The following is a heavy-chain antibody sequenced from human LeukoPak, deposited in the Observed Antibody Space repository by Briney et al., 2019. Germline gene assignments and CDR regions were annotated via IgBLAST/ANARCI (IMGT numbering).Heavy chain of an antibody. V-gene: IGHV3-23*01. J-gene: IGHJ4*02. CDR3: ARSAGLRCFDY. CDR2: ISSSGGST. D-gene: IGHD4-17*01. CDR1: GFTFSSYA. Sequence: GGSLRLSCVASGFTFSSYAMSWVRQAPGKGLEWVSGISSSGGSTYYADSVKGRFTISRDSSKDTLYLQMDSLRAEDTAVYYCARSAGLRCFDYWGLGTLVTVSS.